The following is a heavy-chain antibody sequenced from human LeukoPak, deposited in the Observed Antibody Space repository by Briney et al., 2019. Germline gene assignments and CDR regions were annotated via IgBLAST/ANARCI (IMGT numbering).Heavy chain of an antibody. CDR3: ARPKPLLNAFDI. D-gene: IGHD3-10*01. V-gene: IGHV4-39*07. CDR2: INHSGST. Sequence: SETLSLTCTVSGGSISSSSYYWGWIRQPPGKGLEWIGEINHSGSTNYNPSLKSRVTISVDTSKNQFSLKLSSVTAADTAVYYCARPKPLLNAFDIWGQGTMVTVSS. J-gene: IGHJ3*02. CDR1: GGSISSSSYY.